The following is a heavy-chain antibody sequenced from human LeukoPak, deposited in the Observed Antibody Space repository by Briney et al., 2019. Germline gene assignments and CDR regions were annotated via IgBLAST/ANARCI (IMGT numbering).Heavy chain of an antibody. CDR1: GGSISSSNW. V-gene: IGHV4-4*02. Sequence: SETLSLTCAVSGGSISSSNWWSWVRQPPGKGLEWIGEIYHSGSTNYNPSLKSRVTISVDKSKNQFSLKLTSVTAADTAVYYCARVGVWGSYRYDYWGQGTLVTVSS. J-gene: IGHJ4*02. D-gene: IGHD3-16*02. CDR3: ARVGVWGSYRYDY. CDR2: IYHSGST.